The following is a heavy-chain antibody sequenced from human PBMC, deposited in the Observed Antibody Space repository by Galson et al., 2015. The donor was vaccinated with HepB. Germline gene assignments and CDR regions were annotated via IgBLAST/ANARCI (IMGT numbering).Heavy chain of an antibody. D-gene: IGHD6-13*01. V-gene: IGHV1-69*04. J-gene: IGHJ3*02. CDR1: GYTFTSYG. CDR2: IIPILGIA. CDR3: ARDRDSSSWSTLWGDAFDI. Sequence: SVKVSCKASGYTFTSYGISWVRQAPGQGLEWMGRIIPILGIANYAQKFQGRVTITADKSTSTAYMELSSLRSEDTAVYYCARDRDSSSWSTLWGDAFDIWGQGTMVTVSS.